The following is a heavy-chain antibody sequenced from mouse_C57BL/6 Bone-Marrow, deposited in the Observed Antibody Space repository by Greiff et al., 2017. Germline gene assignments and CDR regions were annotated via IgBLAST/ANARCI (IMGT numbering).Heavy chain of an antibody. V-gene: IGHV1-64*01. D-gene: IGHD2-3*01. CDR2: IHPNSGST. CDR3: ARKGDGYHIGYCDV. CDR1: GYTFTSYW. Sequence: QVQLQQPGAELVKPGASVKLSCKASGYTFTSYWMHWVKQRPGQGLEWIGMIHPNSGSTNYNEKFKSKATLTVDKSSSTASMHLSSLTSEDSAVYDCARKGDGYHIGYCDVGGTGTTVTVSS. J-gene: IGHJ1*03.